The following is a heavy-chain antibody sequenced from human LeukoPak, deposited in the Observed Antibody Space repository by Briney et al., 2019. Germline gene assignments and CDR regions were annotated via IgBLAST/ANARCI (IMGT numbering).Heavy chain of an antibody. Sequence: GASVKVSCKASGYTFSSYAMNWVRQAPGQGLEWMGGIIPIFGTANYAQKFQGRVTITADESTSTAYMELSSLRSEDTAVYYCARDYDSSGYLLPWFDPWGQGTLVTVSS. V-gene: IGHV1-69*13. CDR2: IIPIFGTA. J-gene: IGHJ5*02. CDR1: GYTFSSYA. CDR3: ARDYDSSGYLLPWFDP. D-gene: IGHD3-22*01.